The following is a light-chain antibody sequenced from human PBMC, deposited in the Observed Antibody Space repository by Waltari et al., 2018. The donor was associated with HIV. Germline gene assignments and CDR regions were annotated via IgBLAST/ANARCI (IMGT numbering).Light chain of an antibody. J-gene: IGLJ3*02. V-gene: IGLV2-11*01. Sequence: QSALTQPRSVSGSPGQSVTISCTGTISDVGGYNYFSWYQQYPAQAPKVMIYDVSKRPSGVPDRFSGSKSGNTASLTISGLQSEDEADYYCCSYAGNYVWLFGGRTKLTVL. CDR1: ISDVGGYNY. CDR2: DVS. CDR3: CSYAGNYVWL.